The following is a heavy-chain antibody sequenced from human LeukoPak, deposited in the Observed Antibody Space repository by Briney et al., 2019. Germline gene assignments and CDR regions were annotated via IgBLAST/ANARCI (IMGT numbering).Heavy chain of an antibody. J-gene: IGHJ6*02. CDR1: GFTFSDFW. CDR2: INSGGTVT. Sequence: GGSLRLSCAASGFTFSDFWMHWVRQAPGKGLVWVSRINSGGTVTNYADSVKGRLTISRDNAKNTLYLQMNSLRPEDTAMYYCARVRTTGSYYGMDVWGQGTTVTVCS. D-gene: IGHD3-10*01. V-gene: IGHV3-74*01. CDR3: ARVRTTGSYYGMDV.